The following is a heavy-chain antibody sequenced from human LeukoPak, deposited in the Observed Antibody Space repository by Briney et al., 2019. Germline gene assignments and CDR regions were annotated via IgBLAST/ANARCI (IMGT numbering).Heavy chain of an antibody. CDR3: ARAVAGTSFTN. Sequence: PGRSLRLSCAASGFTFSSYAMHWVRQAPGKGLEWVAVISYDGSNKYYADSVKGRFTISRDNSKNTLYLQMNSLRAEDTAVYYCARAVAGTSFTNWGRGTLVTVSS. J-gene: IGHJ4*02. CDR2: ISYDGSNK. CDR1: GFTFSSYA. V-gene: IGHV3-30-3*01. D-gene: IGHD6-19*01.